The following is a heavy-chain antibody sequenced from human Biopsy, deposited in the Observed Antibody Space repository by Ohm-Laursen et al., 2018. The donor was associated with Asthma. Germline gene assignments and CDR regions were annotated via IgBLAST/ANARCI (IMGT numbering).Heavy chain of an antibody. V-gene: IGHV1-69*01. J-gene: IGHJ6*02. CDR2: IMTVFGTT. CDR1: GGTFSNFA. D-gene: IGHD6-19*01. CDR3: ARCQVGYSSGWSLLLKKIYYSGMDV. Sequence: SSVKVSCNTPGGTFSNFAISWVRQAPGQGLEWLGGIMTVFGTTNYAQKFQGRVTITADESTSTAYMEVTSLRSEDTAIYYCARCQVGYSSGWSLLLKKIYYSGMDVWGQGTAVTVS.